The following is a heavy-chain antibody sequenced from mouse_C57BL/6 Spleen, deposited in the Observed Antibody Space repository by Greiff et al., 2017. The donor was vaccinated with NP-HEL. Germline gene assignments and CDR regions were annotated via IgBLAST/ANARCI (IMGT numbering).Heavy chain of an antibody. J-gene: IGHJ2*01. D-gene: IGHD1-1*01. CDR3: ARGGYNGHFDY. V-gene: IGHV1-54*01. Sequence: QVQLQQSGAELVRPGTSVKVSCKASGYAFTNYLIEWVKQRPGQGLEWIGVINPGSGGTNYNEKFKGKATLTADKSSSTAYMQLSSLTSEDSAVYFCARGGYNGHFDYWGQGTTLTVSS. CDR1: GYAFTNYL. CDR2: INPGSGGT.